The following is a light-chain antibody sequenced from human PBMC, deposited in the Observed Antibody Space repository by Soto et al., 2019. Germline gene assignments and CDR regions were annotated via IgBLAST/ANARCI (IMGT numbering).Light chain of an antibody. CDR2: DNN. CDR3: ETWEFSLNTVV. CDR1: AFNIGNNY. J-gene: IGLJ3*02. V-gene: IGLV1-51*01. Sequence: QSVLTQPPSMSAAPGQTVTISCSGSAFNIGNNYVSWYQQVPGTAPKLLIYDNNNRPSGIPDRFTGSKSVTSATLDITGLQTGDEADYYCETWEFSLNTVVFGGGTQLTVL.